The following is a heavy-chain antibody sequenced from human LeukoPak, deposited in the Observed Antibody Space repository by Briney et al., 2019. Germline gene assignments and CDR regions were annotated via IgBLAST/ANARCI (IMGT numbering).Heavy chain of an antibody. CDR1: GGSISSGSYY. CDR2: IYTSGST. Sequence: SETLSLTCTVSGGSISSGSYYWSRIRQPAGKGLEWIGRIYTSGSTNYNPSLKSRVTISVDTSKNQFSLKLSSVTAADTAVYYCARDTGTTRFDYWGQGTLVTVSS. D-gene: IGHD1/OR15-1a*01. V-gene: IGHV4-61*02. CDR3: ARDTGTTRFDY. J-gene: IGHJ4*02.